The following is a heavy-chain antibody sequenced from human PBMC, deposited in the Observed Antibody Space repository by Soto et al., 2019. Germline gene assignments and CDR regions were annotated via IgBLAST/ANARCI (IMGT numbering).Heavy chain of an antibody. CDR1: GFTFSNAW. D-gene: IGHD1-26*01. CDR3: TPRVTVGATFEI. V-gene: IGHV3-15*01. J-gene: IGHJ3*02. CDR2: IKRKTDGGAT. Sequence: EAQLVESGGGLVNPGGSLRLSCVASGFTFSNAWMYWVRQAPGKGLEWVARIKRKTDGGATDYAAPVKGKFTISRDDSETTVFLEMSSLQIEDTAMYYCTPRVTVGATFEIWGQGTLVTVSS.